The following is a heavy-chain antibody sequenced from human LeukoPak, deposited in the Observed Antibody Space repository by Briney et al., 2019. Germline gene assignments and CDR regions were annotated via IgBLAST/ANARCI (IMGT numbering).Heavy chain of an antibody. Sequence: SQTLSLTCTASGGSISSGSYYWSWIRQPAGKGLEWIGEINPSGSTNYNPSLKSRVTISVDTSKNQFSLKLSSVTAADTAVYYRARGRTVTTFYYYYYYMDVWGKGTTVTVSS. D-gene: IGHD4-17*01. V-gene: IGHV4-61*09. J-gene: IGHJ6*03. CDR3: ARGRTVTTFYYYYYYMDV. CDR1: GGSISSGSYY. CDR2: INPSGST.